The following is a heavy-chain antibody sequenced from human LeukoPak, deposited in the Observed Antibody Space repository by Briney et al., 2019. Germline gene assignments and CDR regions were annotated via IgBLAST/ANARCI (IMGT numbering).Heavy chain of an antibody. CDR3: ARELISTTWRGNRSYFDL. V-gene: IGHV3-33*08. Sequence: GGSLRLSCAASGFTFINYWMTWVRQAPGKGLEWVAVIWYDGSNKYYADSVKGRFTISRDNSKNTLYLQMNSLRAEDTAVYYCARELISTTWRGNRSYFDLWGRGTLVTVSS. CDR1: GFTFINYW. D-gene: IGHD1-1*01. CDR2: IWYDGSNK. J-gene: IGHJ2*01.